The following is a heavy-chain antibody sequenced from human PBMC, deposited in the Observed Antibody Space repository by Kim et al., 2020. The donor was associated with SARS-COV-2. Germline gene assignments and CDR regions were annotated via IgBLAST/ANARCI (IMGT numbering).Heavy chain of an antibody. J-gene: IGHJ6*02. CDR2: INHGGIA. CDR3: ARTWTGYSSSGYRSYYGMDV. D-gene: IGHD6-13*01. CDR1: GGSFSGYQ. Sequence: SETLSLTCGVYGGSFSGYQWSWIRQPPGKGLEWIGEINHGGIANYNPSLKSRVTISVDTSKNQFSLKLSSVTAADTAVYYCARTWTGYSSSGYRSYYGMDVWGQGTTVTVSS. V-gene: IGHV4-34*01.